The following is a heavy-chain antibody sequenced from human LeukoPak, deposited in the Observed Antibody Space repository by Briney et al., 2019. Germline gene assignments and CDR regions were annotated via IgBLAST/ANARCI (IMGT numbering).Heavy chain of an antibody. V-gene: IGHV4-30-2*01. CDR2: IYHSGST. Sequence: SETLSLTCAVSGGSISSGGYSWSWIRQPPGKGLEWIGYIYHSGSTYYNPSLKSRVTISADRSKNQFSLKLSSVTAADTAVYYCASLYYYGSGSYAFDIWGQGTMVTVSS. J-gene: IGHJ3*02. CDR1: GGSISSGGYS. D-gene: IGHD3-10*01. CDR3: ASLYYYGSGSYAFDI.